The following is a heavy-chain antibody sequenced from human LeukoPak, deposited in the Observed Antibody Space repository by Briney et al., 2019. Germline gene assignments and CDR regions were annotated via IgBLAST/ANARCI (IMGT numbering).Heavy chain of an antibody. CDR3: ARGRGGATTGFDH. V-gene: IGHV1-2*02. Sequence: ASVKVSRKASGYTFSDYYMHWVRPAPGQGLETMGWLNSNSGARNYAPKFQGRVTFSRDNSISTAYMELSSLRSDDTAIYYCARGRGGATTGFDHWGQGTLVTVSS. CDR2: LNSNSGAR. D-gene: IGHD1-26*01. J-gene: IGHJ4*02. CDR1: GYTFSDYY.